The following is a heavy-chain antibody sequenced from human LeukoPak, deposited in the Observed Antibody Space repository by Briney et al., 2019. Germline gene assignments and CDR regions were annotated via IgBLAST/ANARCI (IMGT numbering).Heavy chain of an antibody. Sequence: SETLSLTCTVSGGSLSTYFWSWVRQPAGKGLEWIGRIYTSGSTNYNPSLKSRVTMSVDTSKNQFSLKLTSVTAADTAVYFCARLEYCSGGSCYGDYWGRESWSPSPQ. D-gene: IGHD2-15*01. J-gene: IGHJ4*02. CDR2: IYTSGST. CDR1: GGSLSTYF. V-gene: IGHV4-4*07. CDR3: ARLEYCSGGSCYGDY.